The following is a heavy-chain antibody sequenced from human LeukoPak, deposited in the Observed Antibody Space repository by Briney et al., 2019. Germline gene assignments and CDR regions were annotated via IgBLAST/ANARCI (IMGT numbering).Heavy chain of an antibody. CDR2: IYTSGST. D-gene: IGHD3-10*01. Sequence: PSQTLSLTCTVSGGSISSGSYYWSWIRQPAGKGLEWIGRIYTSGSTNYNPSLKSRVTISVDTSKNQFSLKLSSVTAADTAVYYCAITYYYGSGSYQRDYWGQGTLVTVSS. CDR3: AITYYYGSGSYQRDY. J-gene: IGHJ4*02. V-gene: IGHV4-61*02. CDR1: GGSISSGSYY.